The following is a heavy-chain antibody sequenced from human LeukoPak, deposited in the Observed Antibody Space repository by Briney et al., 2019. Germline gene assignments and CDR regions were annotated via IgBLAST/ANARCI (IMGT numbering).Heavy chain of an antibody. CDR2: IRSTIYGGTT. CDR3: TRDYPASFDV. Sequence: GGSLRLSCAASGFTFSSYSMNWVRQAPGKGLEWLGFIRSTIYGGTTDYAASVKGRFTISRDDSKSIAHLQMNSLKTEDTAMYYCTRDYPASFDVWGQGTLVTVSS. CDR1: GFTFSSYS. J-gene: IGHJ3*01. V-gene: IGHV3-49*04.